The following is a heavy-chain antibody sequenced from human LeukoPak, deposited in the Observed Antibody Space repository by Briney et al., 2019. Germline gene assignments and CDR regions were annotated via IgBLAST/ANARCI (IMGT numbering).Heavy chain of an antibody. CDR3: ARGPGGGLQFYFDY. V-gene: IGHV4-4*07. Sequence: SETLSLTCTVSGGSIISYYWSWIRQPAGKGLEWIGRIYTSGSTNFNPSLKSRVTMSVDTSKNQFSLKLSSVTAADTAVYYCARGPGGGLQFYFDYWGQGTLVTVSS. D-gene: IGHD5-24*01. J-gene: IGHJ4*02. CDR2: IYTSGST. CDR1: GGSIISYY.